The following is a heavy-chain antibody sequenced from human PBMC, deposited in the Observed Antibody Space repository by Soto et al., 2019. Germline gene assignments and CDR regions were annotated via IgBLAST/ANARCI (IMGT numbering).Heavy chain of an antibody. J-gene: IGHJ5*02. D-gene: IGHD2-2*01. CDR2: IKFDGSET. CDR3: VKDGGYCSSATCYSPRNHYFDA. V-gene: IGHV3-7*03. CDR1: GFDFSVYW. Sequence: PGGSLRLSCAASGFDFSVYWMSWVRQAPGKGPEWVANIKFDGSETQYVNSVKGRFTISRDNARNSVFLQMNSLRAGDTAVYYCVKDGGYCSSATCYSPRNHYFDAWGQGTLVTVSS.